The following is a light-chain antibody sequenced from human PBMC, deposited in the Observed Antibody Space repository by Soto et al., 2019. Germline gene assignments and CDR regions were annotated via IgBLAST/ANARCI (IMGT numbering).Light chain of an antibody. Sequence: QSALTQPASVSGSPGQSITISCTGTPSDVGDNNLVSWYQQLPAKAPKLLIFDVRNRPSGVSNRFSGSKSGNTASLTISGLQAEDEGDYYCSSYTSTNTLLFGGGTKVTVL. CDR3: SSYTSTNTLL. V-gene: IGLV2-14*03. CDR1: PSDVGDNNL. J-gene: IGLJ2*01. CDR2: DVR.